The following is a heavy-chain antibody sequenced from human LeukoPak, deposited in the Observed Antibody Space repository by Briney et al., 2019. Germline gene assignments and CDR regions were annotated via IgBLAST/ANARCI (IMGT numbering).Heavy chain of an antibody. J-gene: IGHJ6*02. CDR2: IRYDGSNK. CDR3: ARGLPNYYGMDV. V-gene: IGHV3-30*02. Sequence: PGGSLRLSCAASGFIFTDFAMHWVRQAPGKGLEWVAFIRYDGSNKYYADSVKGRFTISRDNSKNTLYLQMNSLRTEDTAVYYCARGLPNYYGMDVWGQGTTVTVSS. CDR1: GFIFTDFA.